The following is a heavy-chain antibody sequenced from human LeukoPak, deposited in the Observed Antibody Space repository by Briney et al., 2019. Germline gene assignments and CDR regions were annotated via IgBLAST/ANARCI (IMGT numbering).Heavy chain of an antibody. D-gene: IGHD2-2*01. CDR1: GFTFSTYG. CDR2: IWPDGSYK. Sequence: GRSLRLSCATSGFTFSTYGIHWVRQAPGKGLEWVAAIWPDGSYKYYADSVKGRFTISRDNSKNTVYLQMNSLRAEDTAVYYCASLGYCSSTSCYFAEYYYYGMDVWGQGTTVTVSS. V-gene: IGHV3-33*01. J-gene: IGHJ6*02. CDR3: ASLGYCSSTSCYFAEYYYYGMDV.